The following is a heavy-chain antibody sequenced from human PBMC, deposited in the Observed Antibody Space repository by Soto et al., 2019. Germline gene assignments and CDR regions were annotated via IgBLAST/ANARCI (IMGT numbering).Heavy chain of an antibody. V-gene: IGHV4-59*01. D-gene: IGHD3-3*01. Sequence: PSETLSLTCTVSGGSISSYYWSWIRQPPGKGLEWIGYIYYSGSTNYNPSLKSRVTISVDTSKNQFSLKLSSVTAADTAVYYCARADHYDFWSGGYGRTVFDYWGQGTLVTVSS. CDR2: IYYSGST. J-gene: IGHJ4*02. CDR3: ARADHYDFWSGGYGRTVFDY. CDR1: GGSISSYY.